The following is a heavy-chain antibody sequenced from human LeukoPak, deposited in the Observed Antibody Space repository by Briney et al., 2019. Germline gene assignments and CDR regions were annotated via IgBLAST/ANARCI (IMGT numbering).Heavy chain of an antibody. CDR2: IYHSGST. D-gene: IGHD3-22*01. Sequence: SETLSLTCTVSGYSISSGYYWGWIRQPPGKGLEWIGSIYHSGSTYHNPSLKSRVTISVDTSKNQFSLKLSSVTAAATAVYYCARSDYYDSSGYGAWGQGTLVTVSS. CDR1: GYSISSGYY. CDR3: ARSDYYDSSGYGA. J-gene: IGHJ5*02. V-gene: IGHV4-38-2*02.